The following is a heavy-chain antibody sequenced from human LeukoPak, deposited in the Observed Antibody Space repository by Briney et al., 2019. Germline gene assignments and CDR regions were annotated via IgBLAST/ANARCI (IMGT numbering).Heavy chain of an antibody. V-gene: IGHV3-23*01. D-gene: IGHD3-22*01. J-gene: IGHJ4*02. CDR1: GFTFSNYA. CDR3: AKDQESMIAAAAALDY. Sequence: PGGSLRLSCAASGFTFSNYAMSWVRQAPGKGLEWVSGISGSGGSTYYADSVKGRFTISRDNSKNTLYLQMNSLRAEDTAVYYSAKDQESMIAAAAALDYWGQGTLVTVSS. CDR2: ISGSGGST.